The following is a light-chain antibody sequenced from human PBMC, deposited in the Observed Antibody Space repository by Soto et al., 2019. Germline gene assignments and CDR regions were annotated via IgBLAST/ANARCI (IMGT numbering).Light chain of an antibody. CDR1: SSDVGGFNY. CDR2: AVT. J-gene: IGLJ1*01. Sequence: QSVLTQPASVSGSPGQSLTISCTGTSSDVGGFNYVSWSQQHPDKAPKLMIYAVTNRPSGVSYRFSSSKSGNTASLTISGLQCEDEADYYGNSYTSSSTYVFGTGTKVTGL. V-gene: IGLV2-14*03. CDR3: NSYTSSSTYV.